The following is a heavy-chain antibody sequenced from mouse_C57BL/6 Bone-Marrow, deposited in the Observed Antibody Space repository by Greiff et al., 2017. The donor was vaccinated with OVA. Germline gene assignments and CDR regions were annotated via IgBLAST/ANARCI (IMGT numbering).Heavy chain of an antibody. Sequence: EVKLQQSGPELVKPGASVKISCKASGYTFTDYYMNWVKQSHGKSLEWIGDINPNNGGTSYNQKFKGKATLTVDKSSSTAYMELRSLTSEDSAVYYCAREGTRWGQGTLVTVSA. CDR3: AREGTR. CDR2: INPNNGGT. CDR1: GYTFTDYY. D-gene: IGHD3-3*01. V-gene: IGHV1-26*01. J-gene: IGHJ3*01.